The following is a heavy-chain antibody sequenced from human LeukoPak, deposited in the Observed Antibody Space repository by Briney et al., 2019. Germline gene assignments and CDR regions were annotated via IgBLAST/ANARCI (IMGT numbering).Heavy chain of an antibody. J-gene: IGHJ4*02. V-gene: IGHV3-7*01. CDR1: GFTFSSYW. Sequence: GGSLRLSCAASGFTFSSYWMSWVRQAPGKGLEWVANMKQDGSEIYYVDSVKGRFTISRDNAENSLYLQMNSLRAEDTAVYYCARGSTYSYAYALDYWGQGTLVTVSS. CDR2: MKQDGSEI. CDR3: ARGSTYSYAYALDY. D-gene: IGHD5-18*01.